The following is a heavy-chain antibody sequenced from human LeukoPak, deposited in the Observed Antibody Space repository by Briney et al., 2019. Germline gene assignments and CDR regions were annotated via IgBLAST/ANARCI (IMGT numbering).Heavy chain of an antibody. J-gene: IGHJ4*02. CDR3: ARVAGSSDY. V-gene: IGHV1-8*02. Sequence: ASVYVTCSGSGYTFTIYDNYRAWDRPGPGLGRVGWTNINRGYTAYEQKFQGRLTITRNTTTSTAYMGQSSLRTEDPAVYYCARVAGSSDYWGQGTLVSVSS. D-gene: IGHD6-19*01. CDR2: TNINRGYT. CDR1: GYTFTIYD.